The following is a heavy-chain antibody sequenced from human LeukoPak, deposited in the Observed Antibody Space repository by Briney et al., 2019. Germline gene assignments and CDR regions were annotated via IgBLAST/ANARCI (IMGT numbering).Heavy chain of an antibody. V-gene: IGHV1-46*01. J-gene: IGHJ6*03. CDR1: GYTFTRYY. CDR2: INPSGGST. Sequence: ASVKVSCKASGYTFTRYYIHWVRQAPGQGLEWLGIINPSGGSTSNTQKLQGRVTMTTDTSTSTAYMELRSLRSDDTAVYYCARAYYDSSGSPYYYYYYMDVWGKGTTVTISS. CDR3: ARAYYDSSGSPYYYYYYMDV. D-gene: IGHD3-22*01.